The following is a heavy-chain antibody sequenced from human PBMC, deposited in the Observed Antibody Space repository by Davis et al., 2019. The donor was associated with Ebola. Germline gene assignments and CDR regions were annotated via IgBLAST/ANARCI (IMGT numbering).Heavy chain of an antibody. Sequence: SETLSLTCAVYGGSFSGYYRSWIRQPPGKGLEWIGEINHSGSTNYNPSLKSRVTISVDTSKNQFSLKLSSVTAADTAVYYCARGEYSGYDWNYYYYYGMDVWGQGTTVTVSS. V-gene: IGHV4-34*01. CDR1: GGSFSGYY. CDR2: INHSGST. D-gene: IGHD5-12*01. CDR3: ARGEYSGYDWNYYYYYGMDV. J-gene: IGHJ6*02.